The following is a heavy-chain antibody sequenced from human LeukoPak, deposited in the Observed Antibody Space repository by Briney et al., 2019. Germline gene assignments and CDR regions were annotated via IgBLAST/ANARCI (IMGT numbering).Heavy chain of an antibody. Sequence: SVKVSCKTSGGTFNNPAISWVRQAPGQGLEWLGGIMPLFGTAGYAQKFQGRVTITTDESTSTAYMELSSLRSEDTAVYYCASQYSSSWRTPFDYWGQGTLVTVSS. CDR3: ASQYSSSWRTPFDY. V-gene: IGHV1-69*05. CDR2: IMPLFGTA. D-gene: IGHD6-13*01. J-gene: IGHJ4*02. CDR1: GGTFNNPA.